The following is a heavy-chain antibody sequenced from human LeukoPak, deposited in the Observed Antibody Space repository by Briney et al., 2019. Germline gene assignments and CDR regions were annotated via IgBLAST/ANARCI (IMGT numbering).Heavy chain of an antibody. CDR1: GYTFTGYY. D-gene: IGHD6-13*01. J-gene: IGHJ3*02. CDR2: ITPNSGGT. CDR3: ATETAAGNDAFDI. Sequence: ASVKVSCKASGYTFTGYYIHWVRQAPGQGLEWMGWITPNSGGTNYAQKFQGRVTMTEDTSTDTAYMELSSLRSEDTAVYYCATETAAGNDAFDIWGQGTMVTVSS. V-gene: IGHV1-2*02.